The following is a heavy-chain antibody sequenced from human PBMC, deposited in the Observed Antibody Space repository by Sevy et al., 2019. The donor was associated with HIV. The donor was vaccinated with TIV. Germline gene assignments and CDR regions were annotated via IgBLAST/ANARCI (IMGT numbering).Heavy chain of an antibody. V-gene: IGHV3-23*01. D-gene: IGHD2-8*01. CDR3: AREGCSRPHDY. CDR1: GFAFYEYS. J-gene: IGHJ4*02. Sequence: GGSLRLSCAASGFAFYEYSMSWIHHAPGKGLEWVATLSFGCGKINYADSVKGRFTISRDNSKNSFYLQMDNLRVEDTALYYCAREGCSRPHDYWGQGTRVTVSS. CDR2: LSFGCGKI.